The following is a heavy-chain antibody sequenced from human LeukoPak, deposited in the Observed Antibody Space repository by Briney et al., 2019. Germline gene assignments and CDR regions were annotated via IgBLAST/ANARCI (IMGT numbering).Heavy chain of an antibody. D-gene: IGHD3-9*01. CDR2: ISYEGSKI. Sequence: GGSLRLSCAASGFTFSSYPLHWVRQAPGKGLEGVTLISYEGSKIYYADSVKGRFTISRDNSKNTLYLQMNSVRAEDTAVYYCTRDLMDYDLSTGLHHYYMDVWGQGTTVTVSS. CDR3: TRDLMDYDLSTGLHHYYMDV. V-gene: IGHV3-30-3*01. CDR1: GFTFSSYP. J-gene: IGHJ6*02.